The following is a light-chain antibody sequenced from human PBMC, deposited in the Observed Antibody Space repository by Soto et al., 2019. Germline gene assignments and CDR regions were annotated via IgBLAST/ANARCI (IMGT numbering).Light chain of an antibody. Sequence: QSALTQPASVSGSPGQSITISCTGTSSDVGSYNLVSWYQQHPGKAPKLMVYEGTKRPSGVSNRFSGSKSGNTASLTVSGLQTDDEADYYCSSYGGSNNFVFGTGTKLTVL. CDR3: SSYGGSNNFV. V-gene: IGLV2-14*02. CDR2: EGT. CDR1: SSDVGSYNL. J-gene: IGLJ1*01.